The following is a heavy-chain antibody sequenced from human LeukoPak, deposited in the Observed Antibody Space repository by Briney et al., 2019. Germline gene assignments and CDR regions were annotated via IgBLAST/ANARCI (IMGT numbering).Heavy chain of an antibody. CDR1: GFTFTRHW. V-gene: IGHV3-74*01. J-gene: IGHJ3*01. CDR3: ARDSGSSALGAFDV. Sequence: GGSLRLSCAASGFTFTRHWMHWVRHAPGKGLVWVSHVNSDGSRKSYADSVRGRFTISRDNGKNTLDLQMNSLRAEDTAVYYCARDSGSSALGAFDVWGQGTMVSVSS. D-gene: IGHD1-26*01. CDR2: VNSDGSRK.